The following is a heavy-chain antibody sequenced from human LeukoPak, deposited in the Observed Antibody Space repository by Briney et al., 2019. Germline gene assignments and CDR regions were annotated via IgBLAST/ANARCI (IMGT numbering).Heavy chain of an antibody. CDR1: GFNFSSFV. Sequence: GGSLRLSCAGSGFNFSSFVMTWVRQAPGKGLEWVSAISGSGGSTYYADSVKGRFTISRDNSKNTLYLQMNSLKTEDTAVYYCTTDEGVYAIPFDYWGQGTLVTVSS. CDR3: TTDEGVYAIPFDY. V-gene: IGHV3-23*01. D-gene: IGHD2-8*01. J-gene: IGHJ4*02. CDR2: ISGSGGST.